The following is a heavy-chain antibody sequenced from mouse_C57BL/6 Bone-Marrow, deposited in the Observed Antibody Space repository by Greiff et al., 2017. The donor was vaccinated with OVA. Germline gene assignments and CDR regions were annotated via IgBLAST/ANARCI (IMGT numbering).Heavy chain of an antibody. CDR3: ARWLLRGWYFDV. J-gene: IGHJ1*03. V-gene: IGHV1-50*01. D-gene: IGHD2-3*01. CDR2: IDPSDSYT. CDR1: GYTFTSYW. Sequence: QVQLQQSGAELVKPGASVKLSCKASGYTFTSYWMQWVKQRPGQGLEWIGEIDPSDSYTNYNQKFKGKATLTVDTSSSTAYMQLSSLTSEDSAVYYCARWLLRGWYFDVWGTGTTVTVSS.